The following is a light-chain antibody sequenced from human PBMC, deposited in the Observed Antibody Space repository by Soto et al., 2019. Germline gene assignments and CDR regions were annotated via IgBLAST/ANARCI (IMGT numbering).Light chain of an antibody. Sequence: EIVLTQSPGTVSLSPGERATLSCRASQSVTSSYLAWYQQKPGQAPRLLIYGASSRATGIPDRFSGSGSGTDFTLTISRLEPEDFAVYYCQQCGTSPLTFGGGTKVEIK. V-gene: IGKV3-20*01. CDR2: GAS. J-gene: IGKJ4*01. CDR1: QSVTSSY. CDR3: QQCGTSPLT.